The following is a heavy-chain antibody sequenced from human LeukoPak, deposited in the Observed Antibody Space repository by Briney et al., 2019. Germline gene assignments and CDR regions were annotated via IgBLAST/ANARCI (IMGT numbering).Heavy chain of an antibody. CDR2: ISGSGGST. CDR1: GFTFSSYA. D-gene: IGHD3-10*01. Sequence: GGSLRLSCAASGFTFSSYATSWVRQAPGKGLEWVSAISGSGGSTYYADSVKGRFTISRDNSKNTLCLQMNSLRAEDTAVYYCAKDDAMVRGVITVFDYWGQGTLVTVSS. J-gene: IGHJ4*02. CDR3: AKDDAMVRGVITVFDY. V-gene: IGHV3-23*01.